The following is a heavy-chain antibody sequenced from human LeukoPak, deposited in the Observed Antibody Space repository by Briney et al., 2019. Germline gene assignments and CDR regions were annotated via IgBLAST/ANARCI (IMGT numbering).Heavy chain of an antibody. D-gene: IGHD3-3*01. V-gene: IGHV3-74*01. CDR3: ARGRDFWSGYYSDY. CDR2: INSDGSST. CDR1: GFTFSSYW. Sequence: GGSLRLSCAASGFTFSSYWMHWVRQAPGQGLVWVSRINSDGSSTSYADSVKGRFTISRDNAKNTLYLQMNSLRAEDTAVYYCARGRDFWSGYYSDYWGRGTLVTVSS. J-gene: IGHJ4*02.